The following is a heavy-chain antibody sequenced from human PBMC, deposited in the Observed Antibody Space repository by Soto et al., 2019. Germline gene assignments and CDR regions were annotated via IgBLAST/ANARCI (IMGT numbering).Heavy chain of an antibody. J-gene: IGHJ5*02. V-gene: IGHV1-3*01. Sequence: ASVKVSCKASGYTFTSYAMHWERQAPGQRLEWMGWINAGNGNTKYSQKFQGRVTITRDTSASTAYMELSSLRSEDTAVYYCASGKKGIAAARMTWFDPWGQGTLVTVSS. CDR2: INAGNGNT. CDR1: GYTFTSYA. D-gene: IGHD6-13*01. CDR3: ASGKKGIAAARMTWFDP.